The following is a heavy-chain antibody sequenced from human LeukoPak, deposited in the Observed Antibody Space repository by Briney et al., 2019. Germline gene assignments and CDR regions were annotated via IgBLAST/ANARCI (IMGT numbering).Heavy chain of an antibody. D-gene: IGHD3-22*01. Sequence: GGSLRLSCAASGFTFSDYYMSWIRQAPGKGLEWVSYISSSGSTIYYADSVKGRFTISRDNAKNSLYLQMNSLRAEVTAVYYCAREPKNYYDSSGSRDAFDIWGQGTTVTVSS. CDR2: ISSSGSTI. CDR3: AREPKNYYDSSGSRDAFDI. CDR1: GFTFSDYY. V-gene: IGHV3-11*01. J-gene: IGHJ3*02.